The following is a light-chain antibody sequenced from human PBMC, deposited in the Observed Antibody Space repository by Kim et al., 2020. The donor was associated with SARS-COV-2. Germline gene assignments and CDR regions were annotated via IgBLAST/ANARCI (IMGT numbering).Light chain of an antibody. CDR1: NSDVGGYNY. Sequence: QSALTQPRSVSGSPGQSVTISWTGTNSDVGGYNYVSWYQQHPDKVPKLLIYDVTTRPSGVPDRFSGSKSGNTASLTISGLQAEDESDYYCCSYTGRYSWVFGGGTQLTVL. J-gene: IGLJ3*02. CDR2: DVT. V-gene: IGLV2-11*01. CDR3: CSYTGRYSWV.